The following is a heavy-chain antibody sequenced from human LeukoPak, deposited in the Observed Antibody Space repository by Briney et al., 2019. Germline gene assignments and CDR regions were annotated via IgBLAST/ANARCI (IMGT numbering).Heavy chain of an antibody. CDR3: ARSGYSGYLH. Sequence: GASVKVSCKASGGTFSSYAISWVRQAPGQGLEWMGGIIPIFGTANYAQKFQGRVTITADESTSTAYMERSSLRSEDTAVYYCARSGYSGYLHWGQGTLVTVSS. J-gene: IGHJ4*02. V-gene: IGHV1-69*13. D-gene: IGHD5-12*01. CDR1: GGTFSSYA. CDR2: IIPIFGTA.